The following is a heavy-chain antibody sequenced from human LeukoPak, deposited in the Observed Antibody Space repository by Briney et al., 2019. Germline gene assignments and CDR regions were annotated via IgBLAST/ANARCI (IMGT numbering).Heavy chain of an antibody. CDR2: IRYDGSNK. J-gene: IGHJ4*02. D-gene: IGHD5-12*01. CDR1: GFTFSNAW. CDR3: AKDPSYGYSGYHDY. Sequence: PGGSLRLSCAASGFTFSNAWMSWVRQAPGKGLEWVAFIRYDGSNKYYADSVKGRFTISRDNSKNTLYLQMNSLRAEDTAVYYCAKDPSYGYSGYHDYWGQGTLVTVSS. V-gene: IGHV3-30*02.